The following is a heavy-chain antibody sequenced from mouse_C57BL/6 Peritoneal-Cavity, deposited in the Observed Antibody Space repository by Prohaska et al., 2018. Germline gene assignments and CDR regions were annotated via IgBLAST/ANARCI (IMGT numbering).Heavy chain of an antibody. CDR2: INPSNGGT. J-gene: IGHJ1*01. CDR3: AREIYPYGSRIPGYF. V-gene: IGHV1-53*01. CDR1: GYTFTSSW. D-gene: IGHD1-1*01. Sequence: RGASVKLSCKATGYTFTSSWRLWVTQRPGQGLEWIGTINPSNGGTNNNEKYKSKAKLTVDKSSSTAYMQLSSLTSEDSAVYYCAREIYPYGSRIPGYF.